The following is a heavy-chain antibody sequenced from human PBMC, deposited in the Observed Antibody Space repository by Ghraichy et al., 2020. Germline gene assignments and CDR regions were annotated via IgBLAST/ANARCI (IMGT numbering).Heavy chain of an antibody. V-gene: IGHV4-34*01. CDR2: INHSGST. Sequence: SETLSLTCAVYGGTFSNYYWSWIRQPPGKGLEWVGEINHSGSTNYNPSLKSRVTISLDMSKSQFSLSLSSVTAADTAVYYCARETVYGSKSPISSMRNYYHYMDVWGKGTTVTVSS. CDR1: GGTFSNYY. CDR3: ARETVYGSKSPISSMRNYYHYMDV. D-gene: IGHD4-23*01. J-gene: IGHJ6*03.